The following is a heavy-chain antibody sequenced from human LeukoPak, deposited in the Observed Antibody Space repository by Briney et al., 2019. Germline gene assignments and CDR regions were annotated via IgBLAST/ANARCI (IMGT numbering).Heavy chain of an antibody. Sequence: GRSLRLSCEASGFTFKDYAMHWVRQAPGKGLKWVSGISWNSGSIGYADSVKGRFTISRDNAKNSLYLHINRLRTEDTALYYCAKDMYSSGSNGEGYLQHWGQGTLVTVSS. CDR2: ISWNSGSI. V-gene: IGHV3-9*01. J-gene: IGHJ1*01. D-gene: IGHD6-19*01. CDR1: GFTFKDYA. CDR3: AKDMYSSGSNGEGYLQH.